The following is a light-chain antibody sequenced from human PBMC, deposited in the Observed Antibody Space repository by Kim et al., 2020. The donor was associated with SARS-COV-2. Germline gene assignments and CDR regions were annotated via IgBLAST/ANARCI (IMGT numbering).Light chain of an antibody. CDR1: SLRSYY. J-gene: IGLJ3*02. CDR3: QSRDSGGRVM. CDR2: GRN. V-gene: IGLV3-19*01. Sequence: VALGQKVKITCQGDSLRSYYATWYQKKPRQAPVLVIYGRNNRPSGIPDRFSGSASGNTASLTISGTQAEDEADFYCQSRDSGGRVMFGGGTQLTVL.